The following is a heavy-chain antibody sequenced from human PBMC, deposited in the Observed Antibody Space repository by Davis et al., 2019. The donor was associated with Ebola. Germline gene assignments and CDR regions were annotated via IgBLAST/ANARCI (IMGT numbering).Heavy chain of an antibody. CDR1: GYSFSDYY. D-gene: IGHD6-19*01. CDR3: ARVSYGYTSGWYYNFDL. Sequence: AASVKVSCKGSGYSFSDYYIHWVQGAPGKGLEWVGLVDPKAGKTVYAEKFQDRVTITADRSTDTVYMELSSLRFEDAAVYYCARVSYGYTSGWYYNFDLWGQGTLVTVSS. V-gene: IGHV1-69-2*01. CDR2: VDPKAGKT. J-gene: IGHJ4*02.